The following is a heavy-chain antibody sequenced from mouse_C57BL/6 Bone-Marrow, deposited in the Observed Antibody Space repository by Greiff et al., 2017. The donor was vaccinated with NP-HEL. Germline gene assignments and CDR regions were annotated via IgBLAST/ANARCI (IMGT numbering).Heavy chain of an antibody. CDR2: ISNGGGST. V-gene: IGHV5-12*01. CDR1: GFTFSDYY. CDR3: ARPRYDYDVGAMDY. D-gene: IGHD2-4*01. J-gene: IGHJ4*01. Sequence: EVKLVESGGGLVQPGGSLKLSCAASGFTFSDYYMYWVRQTPEKRLEWVAYISNGGGSTYYPDTVKGRFTISRDNAKNTLYLQMSRLKSEDTAMYYCARPRYDYDVGAMDYWGQGTSVTVSS.